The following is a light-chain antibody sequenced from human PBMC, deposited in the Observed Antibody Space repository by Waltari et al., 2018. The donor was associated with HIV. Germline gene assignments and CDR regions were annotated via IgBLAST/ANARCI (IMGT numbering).Light chain of an antibody. V-gene: IGLV1-44*01. J-gene: IGLJ2*01. CDR1: RSNIGSKP. CDR3: AAWDVSLNGLV. Sequence: QSVLTQPPSASGPPGQRVTISCSGRRSNIGSKPVNWYQQLPGTAPKLLIYSNEQRPSGVPDRFSGSKSGTSASLAISDLQSEDEAGYYCAAWDVSLNGLVFGGGTKVTVL. CDR2: SNE.